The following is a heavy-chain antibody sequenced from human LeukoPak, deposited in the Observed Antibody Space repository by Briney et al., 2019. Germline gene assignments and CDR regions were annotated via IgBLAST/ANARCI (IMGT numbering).Heavy chain of an antibody. CDR2: IAGRGVST. V-gene: IGHV3-23*01. CDR1: GFTFGRYS. CDR3: AKRDSSGSYYFDS. J-gene: IGHJ4*02. Sequence: TGGSLRLSCAASGFTFGRYSMSWVRQAPGKGLEWVSDIAGRGVSTFYADSVKGRFTISRDNSRNTLYLQINSLRAEDTAVYYCAKRDSSGSYYFDSWGQGTLVTVSS. D-gene: IGHD3-10*01.